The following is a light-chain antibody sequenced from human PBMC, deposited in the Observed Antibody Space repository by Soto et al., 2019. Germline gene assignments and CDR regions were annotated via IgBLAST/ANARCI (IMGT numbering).Light chain of an antibody. J-gene: IGKJ1*01. CDR2: DAF. CDR1: QSVSSN. Sequence: EVVLAQSPATLSLSPPPGITLXGRASQSVSSNLAWYQQKPGQAPRLVIHDAFSRATGIPDRFSGSGSGTDFTLTISRLEPEDFAVYYCQQYGSSGTFGQGTKVDNK. V-gene: IGKV3-20*01. CDR3: QQYGSSGT.